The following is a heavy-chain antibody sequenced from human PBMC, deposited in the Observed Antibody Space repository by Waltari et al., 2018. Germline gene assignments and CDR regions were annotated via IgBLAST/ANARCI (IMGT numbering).Heavy chain of an antibody. CDR2: INSDGSDT. Sequence: DVQLVESGGGLVQPGESLRLSCAAFGFPFNTFWMPWVREVPGKGLVWVSRINSDGSDTAYADSVKGRFIISRDNAKNTVSLQMNRLRAEDTGIYYCVRNMDDSPGGPWGQGTLVTVSS. J-gene: IGHJ5*02. CDR1: GFPFNTFW. V-gene: IGHV3-74*01. D-gene: IGHD3-3*01. CDR3: VRNMDDSPGGP.